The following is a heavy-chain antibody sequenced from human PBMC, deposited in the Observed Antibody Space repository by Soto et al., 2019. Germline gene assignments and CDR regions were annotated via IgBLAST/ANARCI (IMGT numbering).Heavy chain of an antibody. Sequence: GGSLRLSCAASGYTFSDYDMSWIRQAPGKGLEWISYIDTSGTKIYYADSVKGRFTISRDNSKNTLYLQMNSLRAEDTAVYYCAKDIGPQYEGLAPFDYWGQGTLVTV. CDR3: AKDIGPQYEGLAPFDY. CDR1: GYTFSDYD. CDR2: IDTSGTKI. J-gene: IGHJ4*02. D-gene: IGHD6-19*01. V-gene: IGHV3-11*01.